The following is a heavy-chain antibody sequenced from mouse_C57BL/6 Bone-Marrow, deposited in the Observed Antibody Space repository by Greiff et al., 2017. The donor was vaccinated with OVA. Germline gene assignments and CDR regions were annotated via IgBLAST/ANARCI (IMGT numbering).Heavy chain of an antibody. V-gene: IGHV1-81*01. Sequence: VKVVESGAELARPGASVKLSCKASGYTFTSYGISWVKQRTGQGLEWIGEIYPRSGNTYYNEKFKGKATLTADKSSSTAYMELRSLTSEDSAVYFCARGGPITRGGYWGQGTSVTVSS. CDR3: ARGGPITRGGY. D-gene: IGHD2-4*01. J-gene: IGHJ4*01. CDR2: IYPRSGNT. CDR1: GYTFTSYG.